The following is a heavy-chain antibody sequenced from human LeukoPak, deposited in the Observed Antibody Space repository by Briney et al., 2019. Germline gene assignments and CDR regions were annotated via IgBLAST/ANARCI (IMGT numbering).Heavy chain of an antibody. J-gene: IGHJ4*02. CDR2: IYYSGST. V-gene: IGHV4-59*01. CDR1: GGSISSYY. D-gene: IGHD6-19*01. Sequence: SETLSLTCTVSGGSISSYYWSWLRQPPGKALELIGYIYYSGSTNYNPSLKSRVTISVDTSKNQFSLKLSYVTAADKAVYYCARADSYSSGWYGGLDYWGQGTLVTVSS. CDR3: ARADSYSSGWYGGLDY.